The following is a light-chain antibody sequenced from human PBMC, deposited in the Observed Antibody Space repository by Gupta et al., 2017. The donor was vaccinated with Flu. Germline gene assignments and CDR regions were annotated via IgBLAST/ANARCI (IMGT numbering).Light chain of an antibody. Sequence: EIVLTQSPVTLSLSPGDRATLSCRASESVSSSYLAWYQQKPGQAPRLLISGTSNRATGIPDRFSGSGSGTDFTLTISRLEPEDIAVYYCQQYATSWWAFGQGTKVEIK. J-gene: IGKJ1*01. CDR3: QQYATSWWA. CDR1: ESVSSSY. CDR2: GTS. V-gene: IGKV3-20*01.